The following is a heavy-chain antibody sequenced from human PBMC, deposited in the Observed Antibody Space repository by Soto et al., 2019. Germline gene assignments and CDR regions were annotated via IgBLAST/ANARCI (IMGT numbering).Heavy chain of an antibody. Sequence: PVGSLRLSCASSVFTFSSYGMHCVRHSPGKWLEWVAVISYDGSNKYYADSVKGRFTISRDNSKNTLYLQMNSLRAEDTAVYYCARRGSVYAHYYYYGMEVWGQGTTVTVS. J-gene: IGHJ6*02. CDR2: ISYDGSNK. CDR3: ARRGSVYAHYYYYGMEV. V-gene: IGHV3-30*03. CDR1: VFTFSSYG. D-gene: IGHD2-8*01.